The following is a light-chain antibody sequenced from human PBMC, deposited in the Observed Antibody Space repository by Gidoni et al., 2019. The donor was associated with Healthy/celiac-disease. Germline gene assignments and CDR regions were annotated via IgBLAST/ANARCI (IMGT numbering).Light chain of an antibody. CDR2: AAS. CDR1: QGISSY. Sequence: AIRMTQSPSSFSASTGDRVTITCRASQGISSYLAWYQQKPGKAPKLLIYAASTLQSGVPSRFSGSGSGTDFTLTISCLQSEDFATYYCPQYYSYPRTFXXXTKLEIK. CDR3: PQYYSYPRT. J-gene: IGKJ2*01. V-gene: IGKV1-8*01.